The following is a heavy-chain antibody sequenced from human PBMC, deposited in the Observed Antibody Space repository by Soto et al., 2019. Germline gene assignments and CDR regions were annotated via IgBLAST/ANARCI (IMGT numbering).Heavy chain of an antibody. D-gene: IGHD6-6*01. CDR1: GFTFRTSA. CDR3: AREDFASRPPPYYFYGMDV. V-gene: IGHV3-30-3*01. J-gene: IGHJ6*02. CDR2: VSYDGSLK. Sequence: GGSLRLSCAASGFTFRTSAMHWVRQAPGKGLQWVAFVSYDGSLKYYADSVKGRFTISRDNSNNTVLLQMNNLRHEDTAVYYCAREDFASRPPPYYFYGMDVWGRGTTVTVSS.